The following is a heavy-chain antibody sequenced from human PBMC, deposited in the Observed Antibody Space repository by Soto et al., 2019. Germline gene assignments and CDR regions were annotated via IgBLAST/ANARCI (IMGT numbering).Heavy chain of an antibody. CDR2: IGGSGIGGRT. CDR3: AKSPGGLDGYKSDYYGMDV. D-gene: IGHD5-12*01. J-gene: IGHJ6*02. V-gene: IGHV3-23*01. CDR1: GLTFSTYA. Sequence: EVHLLESGGDLVQPGGSLRLSCTASGLTFSTYAMGWVRQSPGKGLEWVSAIGGSGIGGRTYYTDSVKGRFTTSRDNSKNTVDLQMHSLRADDTAVYYWAKSPGGLDGYKSDYYGMDVWGQGTTVTVSS.